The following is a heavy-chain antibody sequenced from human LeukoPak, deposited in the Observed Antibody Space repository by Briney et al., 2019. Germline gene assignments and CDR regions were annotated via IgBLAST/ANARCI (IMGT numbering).Heavy chain of an antibody. J-gene: IGHJ4*02. CDR3: ARGGPIKGSLGKVFDY. Sequence: SDTLSLTCAVYGGSFSGFHWSWIRHVPGRGLEWIGEINYTGSTSYNPSLKSRVTISVDTSQNQFFLLLTSVTAADTAVYYCARGGPIKGSLGKVFDYWGQGTLVTVSS. V-gene: IGHV4-34*01. CDR1: GGSFSGFH. CDR2: INYTGST. D-gene: IGHD4-23*01.